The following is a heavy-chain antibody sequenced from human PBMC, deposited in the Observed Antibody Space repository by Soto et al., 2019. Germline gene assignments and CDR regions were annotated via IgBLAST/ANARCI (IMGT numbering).Heavy chain of an antibody. CDR3: ARGHYYYDSSGYYYSCWFDP. Sequence: QVQLQQWGAGLLKPSETLSLTCAVYGGSFSGYYWSWIRQPPGKGLEWIGEINHSGSTNYNPSLKIRVTISVDTSKNQFSLKLSSVTAADTAVYYCARGHYYYDSSGYYYSCWFDPWGQGTLVTVSS. CDR1: GGSFSGYY. CDR2: INHSGST. V-gene: IGHV4-34*01. D-gene: IGHD3-22*01. J-gene: IGHJ5*02.